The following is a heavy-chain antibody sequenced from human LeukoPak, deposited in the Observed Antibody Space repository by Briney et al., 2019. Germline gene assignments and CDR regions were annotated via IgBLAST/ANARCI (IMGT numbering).Heavy chain of an antibody. V-gene: IGHV1-18*01. CDR2: ISAYNGNT. J-gene: IGHJ4*02. Sequence: GASVKVSCKASGYTFTSYGISWVRQAPGQGLEWMGWISAYNGNTNYAQKLQGRVTMTTDTSTSAAYMELRSLRSDDTAVYYCAVWFGETNVYQWHFDYWSQGTLVTVSS. CDR3: AVWFGETNVYQWHFDY. CDR1: GYTFTSYG. D-gene: IGHD3-10*01.